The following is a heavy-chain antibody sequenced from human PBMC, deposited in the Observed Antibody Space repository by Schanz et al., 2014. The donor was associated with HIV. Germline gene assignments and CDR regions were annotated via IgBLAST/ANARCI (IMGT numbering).Heavy chain of an antibody. D-gene: IGHD3-10*01. V-gene: IGHV3-33*06. Sequence: QVQLVESGGGVVQPGRSLRLSCTASGFTFSSSGMHWVRQAPGKGLEWVAVIRYDGTKKYYADSVKGRFTISRDNSKNTLYLQMNSLRAGDTAVYYCAKGQRGMVRGDIDYWGQGTLVTVSS. CDR2: IRYDGTKK. J-gene: IGHJ4*02. CDR1: GFTFSSSG. CDR3: AKGQRGMVRGDIDY.